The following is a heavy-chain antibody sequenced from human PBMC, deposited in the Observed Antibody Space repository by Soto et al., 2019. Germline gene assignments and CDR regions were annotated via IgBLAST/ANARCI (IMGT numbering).Heavy chain of an antibody. J-gene: IGHJ3*02. V-gene: IGHV3-33*01. CDR1: GFTFSSYG. Sequence: QVQLVESGGGVVQPGRSLRLSCAASGFTFSSYGMHWVRQAPGKGLEWVAVIWYDGSNKYYADSVKGRFTISRDNSKNTLYLQMNSLRAEDTAVYYCARESRRYCSSTSCYAFDIWGQGTMVTVSS. CDR2: IWYDGSNK. CDR3: ARESRRYCSSTSCYAFDI. D-gene: IGHD2-2*01.